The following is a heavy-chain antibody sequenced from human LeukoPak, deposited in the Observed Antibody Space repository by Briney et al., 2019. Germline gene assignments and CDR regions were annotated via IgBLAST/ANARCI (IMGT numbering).Heavy chain of an antibody. V-gene: IGHV3-30*04. J-gene: IGHJ6*03. Sequence: PGGSLRLSCAASGFTFSNYAMHWVRQAPGKGLEWVAVISYDGSKKDYADSVKGRFTISRDNSKNTLYLQMNSLRAEDTAVYYCAKDGLKGGATSPDYYYYMDVWGKGTTVTVSS. CDR1: GFTFSNYA. D-gene: IGHD1-26*01. CDR2: ISYDGSKK. CDR3: AKDGLKGGATSPDYYYYMDV.